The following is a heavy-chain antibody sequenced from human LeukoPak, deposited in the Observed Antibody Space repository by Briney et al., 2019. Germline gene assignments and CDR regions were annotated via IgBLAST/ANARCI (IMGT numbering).Heavy chain of an antibody. CDR1: GYTFTSYY. CDR2: INPSGGST. Sequence: ASVKVSCKASGYTFTSYYMHWVRQAPGQGPEWMGIINPSGGSTSYAQKFQGRVTMTRDTSTSTVYMELSSLRSEDTAVYYCASPYYDFWSGYEGAFDIWGQGTMVTVSS. J-gene: IGHJ3*02. CDR3: ASPYYDFWSGYEGAFDI. D-gene: IGHD3-3*01. V-gene: IGHV1-46*01.